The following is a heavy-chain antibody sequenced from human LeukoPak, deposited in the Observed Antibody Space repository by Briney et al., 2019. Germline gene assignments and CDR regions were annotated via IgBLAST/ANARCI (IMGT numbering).Heavy chain of an antibody. V-gene: IGHV1-18*04. Sequence: GASVKVSCKASGYTFTGYYMHWVRQAPGQGLEWMGWISAYNGNTNYAQKLQGRVTMTTDTSTSTAYMELRSLRSDDTAVYHCARGRYSYGSGKYYFDYWGQGTLVTVSS. D-gene: IGHD5-18*01. J-gene: IGHJ4*02. CDR2: ISAYNGNT. CDR3: ARGRYSYGSGKYYFDY. CDR1: GYTFTGYY.